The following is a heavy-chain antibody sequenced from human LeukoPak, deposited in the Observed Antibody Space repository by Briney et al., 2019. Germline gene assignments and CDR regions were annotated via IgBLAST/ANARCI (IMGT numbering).Heavy chain of an antibody. J-gene: IGHJ5*02. CDR3: PRDGEMATIIPYNWFDP. Sequence: PGGSLRLSCAASGFTFSDYYMSWIRQAPGKGLEWVSYISSSGSTIYYADSVKGRFTISRDNAKNSLYLQMNSLRAEDTAVYYCPRDGEMATIIPYNWFDPWGQGTLVSVSS. CDR1: GFTFSDYY. D-gene: IGHD5-24*01. CDR2: ISSSGSTI. V-gene: IGHV3-11*01.